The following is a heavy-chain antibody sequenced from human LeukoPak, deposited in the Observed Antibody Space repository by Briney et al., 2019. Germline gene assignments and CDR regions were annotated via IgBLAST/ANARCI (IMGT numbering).Heavy chain of an antibody. D-gene: IGHD1-26*01. V-gene: IGHV1-69*05. J-gene: IGHJ6*03. Sequence: SVKVSCKASGGTFSSYAIIWVRQAPGQGLEWMGRISPIFGTANYAQKFQGRVTITTDESTSTAYMELSSLRSEDTAVYYCARGPIVGATGGYYMDVWGKGTTVTVSS. CDR3: ARGPIVGATGGYYMDV. CDR1: GGTFSSYA. CDR2: ISPIFGTA.